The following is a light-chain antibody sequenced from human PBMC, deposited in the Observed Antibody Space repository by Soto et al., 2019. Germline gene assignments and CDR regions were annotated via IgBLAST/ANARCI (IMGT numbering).Light chain of an antibody. J-gene: IGKJ4*01. CDR3: QQYYSYPLT. CDR2: AAS. CDR1: QGIRND. V-gene: IGKV1-17*01. Sequence: DIQLTQAPSFLSASVGDRVTITCRASQGIRNDLGWYQQKPGKAPKLLIYAASTLQSGVPSRFSGSGSGTDFTLTINCLQSEDFATYYCQQYYSYPLTFGGGTKVDIK.